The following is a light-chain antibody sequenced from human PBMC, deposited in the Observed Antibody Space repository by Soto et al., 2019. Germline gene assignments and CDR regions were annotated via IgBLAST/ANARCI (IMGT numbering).Light chain of an antibody. CDR2: RNS. Sequence: QSVLTQSPSASGTPGQRVTISCSGINSNIGSNYVHWYQQFPGTAPKVLIYRNSQRPSGVPDRFSGSKSGISASLAISGLRSEDEADYFCATWDDRLSGVVFGGRTQLTVL. V-gene: IGLV1-47*01. J-gene: IGLJ2*01. CDR3: ATWDDRLSGVV. CDR1: NSNIGSNY.